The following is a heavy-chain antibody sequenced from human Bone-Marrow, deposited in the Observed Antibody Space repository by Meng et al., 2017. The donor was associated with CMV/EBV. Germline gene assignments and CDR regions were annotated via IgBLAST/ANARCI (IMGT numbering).Heavy chain of an antibody. CDR1: GGSFSGYY. CDR3: ARQHYDFWSGYYPPNWFDP. J-gene: IGHJ5*02. Sequence: SETLSLTCAVYGGSFSGYYWSWIRQPPGKGLEWIGSIYYSGSTYYNPSLKSRVTISVDTSKNQFSLKLSSVTAADTAVYYCARQHYDFWSGYYPPNWFDPWGQGTLVTVSS. D-gene: IGHD3-3*01. V-gene: IGHV4-34*01. CDR2: IYYSGST.